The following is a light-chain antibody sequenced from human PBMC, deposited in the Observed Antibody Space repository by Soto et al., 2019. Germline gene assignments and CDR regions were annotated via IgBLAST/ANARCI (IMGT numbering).Light chain of an antibody. CDR3: QHYGTSPPYT. Sequence: EIVLTQSPGTLSLSPGERAALSCRASQSVSSSSLAWYQQKPGQAPRLLIYGASSRAAGIPGRFSGSGSGTDFTLTISRLEPEDFAVDFCQHYGTSPPYTFGQGTKLEV. CDR2: GAS. J-gene: IGKJ2*01. V-gene: IGKV3-20*01. CDR1: QSVSSSS.